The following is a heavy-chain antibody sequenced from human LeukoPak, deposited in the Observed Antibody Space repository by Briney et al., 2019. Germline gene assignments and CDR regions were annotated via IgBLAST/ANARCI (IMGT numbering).Heavy chain of an antibody. J-gene: IGHJ3*02. CDR1: GFTFSNYW. V-gene: IGHV3-7*05. D-gene: IGHD3-3*02. CDR2: IKEDGSVK. CDR3: ARGTYGGFDI. Sequence: PGGSLRLSCAASGFTFSNYWINWVRQAPGKGLEWVANIKEDGSVKDYVDSAKGRFTISRENAKNSLYLQMNTLRAEDTAVYYCARGTYGGFDIWGQGTMVTVSS.